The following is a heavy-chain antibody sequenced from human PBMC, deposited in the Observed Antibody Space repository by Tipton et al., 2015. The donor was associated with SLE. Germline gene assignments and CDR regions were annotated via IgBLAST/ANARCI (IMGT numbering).Heavy chain of an antibody. CDR2: ASYSGST. V-gene: IGHV4-39*02. D-gene: IGHD5-12*01. Sequence: GWIRQPPGKGLEWIGSASYSGSTYYNPSLRSRLTISVDTSKNHFSLNLSSVTAADTAVYYCARLGYSGYVFDYWGQGTLVTVSS. J-gene: IGHJ4*02. CDR3: ARLGYSGYVFDY.